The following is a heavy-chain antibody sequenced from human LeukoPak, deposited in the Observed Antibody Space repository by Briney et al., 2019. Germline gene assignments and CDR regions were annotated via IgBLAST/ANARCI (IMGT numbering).Heavy chain of an antibody. D-gene: IGHD2-2*01. V-gene: IGHV3-48*03. CDR2: ISSRGSTI. CDR1: GFTFSSYE. CDR3: ARDKCSSTSCYDV. J-gene: IGHJ6*04. Sequence: PGGSLRLSCAASGFTFSSYEMNWVRQAPGKGLEWVSYISSRGSTIYYADSVKGRFTISRDNAKNSLYLQMNGLRAEDTAVYYCARDKCSSTSCYDVWGKGTTVTVSS.